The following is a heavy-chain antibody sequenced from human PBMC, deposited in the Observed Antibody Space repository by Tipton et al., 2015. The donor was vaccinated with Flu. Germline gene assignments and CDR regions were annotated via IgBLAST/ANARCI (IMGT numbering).Heavy chain of an antibody. CDR2: IYGSERT. J-gene: IGHJ6*02. V-gene: IGHV4-4*07. D-gene: IGHD3-16*01. CDR3: ARDVGGSDLYGMDV. CDR1: GDTMDHYY. Sequence: TLSLTCTVFGDTMDHYYWSWVRQPAGKGLEWIGRIYGSERTNFNNPSLKSRVFLSVDTSKNQLALTLSAVTAADTAVYYCARDVGGSDLYGMDVWGQGTTVIVSS.